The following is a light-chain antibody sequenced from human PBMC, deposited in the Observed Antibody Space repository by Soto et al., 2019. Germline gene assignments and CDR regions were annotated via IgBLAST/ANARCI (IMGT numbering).Light chain of an antibody. CDR2: GAS. V-gene: IGKV3-15*01. CDR1: QSVSSN. J-gene: IGKJ1*01. CDR3: QQYDSSGT. Sequence: EIVMTQSPATPSVSPGERPTPSCRASQSVSSNLAWYQQKPGQAPRLLIYGASTRATGIPARFSGSGSGTDFTLTISRLEPEDFAVYYCQQYDSSGTFGQGTKVDIK.